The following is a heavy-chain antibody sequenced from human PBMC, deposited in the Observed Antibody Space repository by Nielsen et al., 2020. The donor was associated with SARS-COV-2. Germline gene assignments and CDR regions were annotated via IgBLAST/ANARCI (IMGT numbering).Heavy chain of an antibody. CDR1: GGSISRYY. V-gene: IGHV4-59*01. D-gene: IGHD4-17*01. CDR3: ARDYFGDYLDGFDV. Sequence: SETLSLTCDLSGGSISRYYWTWIRQSPGKGLEWIGYIHHSGSPNYSPSLKSRVHISLDTSQNEFSLKLTSVTAADTAMYYCARDYFGDYLDGFDVWGQGTMVTVSS. J-gene: IGHJ3*01. CDR2: IHHSGSP.